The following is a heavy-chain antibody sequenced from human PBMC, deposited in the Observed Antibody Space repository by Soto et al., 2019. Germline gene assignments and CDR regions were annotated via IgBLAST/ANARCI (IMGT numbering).Heavy chain of an antibody. J-gene: IGHJ6*02. CDR2: ISYDGSNK. D-gene: IGHD2-15*01. V-gene: IGHV3-30*18. Sequence: ESGGGVVQPGRSLRLSCAASGFTFSSYGMHWVRQAPGKGLEWVAVISYDGSNKYYADSVKGRFTISRDNSKNTLYLQMNSLRAEDTAVYYCAKWGYCSGGSCYLVRKADYYYGMDVWGQGTTVTVSS. CDR1: GFTFSSYG. CDR3: AKWGYCSGGSCYLVRKADYYYGMDV.